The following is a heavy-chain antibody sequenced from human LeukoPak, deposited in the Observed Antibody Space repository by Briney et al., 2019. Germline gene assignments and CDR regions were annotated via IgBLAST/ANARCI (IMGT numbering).Heavy chain of an antibody. CDR3: ARGYYGSGSPYYMDV. CDR1: GGSISSYY. J-gene: IGHJ6*03. D-gene: IGHD3-10*01. Sequence: PSETLSLTCTVSGGSISSYYWSWIRQPPGKGLEWIGYIYYSGSTNYNPSLKSRVTISVGTSKNQFSLKLSSVTAADTAVYYCARGYYGSGSPYYMDVWGKGTTVTISS. CDR2: IYYSGST. V-gene: IGHV4-59*01.